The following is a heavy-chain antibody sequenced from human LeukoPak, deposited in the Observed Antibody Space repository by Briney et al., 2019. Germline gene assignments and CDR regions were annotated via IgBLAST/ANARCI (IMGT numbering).Heavy chain of an antibody. V-gene: IGHV3-7*01. J-gene: IGHJ4*02. CDR1: GFTSSSYW. CDR3: ARDVHGGAFDY. D-gene: IGHD4-23*01. CDR2: INQDGSAQ. Sequence: GGSLRLSCAASGFTSSSYWMNWVRQAPGKGLEWVANINQDGSAQHYVDSVEGRFTFSRDNAMNSLFLQMNNLRAEDTAVYYCARDVHGGAFDYWGQGTLVTVSS.